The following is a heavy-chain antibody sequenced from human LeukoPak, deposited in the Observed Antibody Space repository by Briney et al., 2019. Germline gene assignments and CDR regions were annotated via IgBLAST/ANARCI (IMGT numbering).Heavy chain of an antibody. D-gene: IGHD3-22*01. CDR1: GGSISSYY. CDR3: ARGGGNYYDSSGFDY. CDR2: IYYSGST. Sequence: PSETLSLTCTVSGGSISSYYWSWIRQPPGKGLEWIGYIYYSGSTNYNPSLKSRVTISVDTSKNQFSLKLSSVTAADTAVYYCARGGGNYYDSSGFDYWGQGTLVTVSS. J-gene: IGHJ4*02. V-gene: IGHV4-59*08.